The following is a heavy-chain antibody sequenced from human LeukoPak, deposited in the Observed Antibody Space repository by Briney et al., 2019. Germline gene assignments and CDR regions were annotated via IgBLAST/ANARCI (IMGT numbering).Heavy chain of an antibody. Sequence: ASVKVSCKASGYSFTSYDINWVRQATGQGLEWMGGMNPNGGNTGYAQNFQGRVTITRNTSISTAYMELSSLTSEDTAVYYCARSYYYASSGYDALDIWGQGTMVTVSS. CDR3: ARSYYYASSGYDALDI. J-gene: IGHJ3*02. D-gene: IGHD3-22*01. CDR1: GYSFTSYD. V-gene: IGHV1-8*03. CDR2: MNPNGGNT.